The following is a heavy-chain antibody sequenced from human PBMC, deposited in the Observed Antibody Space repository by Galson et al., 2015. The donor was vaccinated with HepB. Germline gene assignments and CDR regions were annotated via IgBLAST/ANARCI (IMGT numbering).Heavy chain of an antibody. D-gene: IGHD3-3*01. Sequence: SLRLSCAASGFTFSAYGMHWVRQAPGKGPEWVSFISYDAAIKYYGDAVKGRSTISRDNSKNTLYLQMNSLRAEDTAVYYCAKSPHYDSTWFDPWGQGTLVTVSS. J-gene: IGHJ5*02. V-gene: IGHV3-30*18. CDR1: GFTFSAYG. CDR2: ISYDAAIK. CDR3: AKSPHYDSTWFDP.